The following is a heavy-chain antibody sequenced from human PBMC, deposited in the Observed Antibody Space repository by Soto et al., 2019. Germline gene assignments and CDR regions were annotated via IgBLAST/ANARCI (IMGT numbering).Heavy chain of an antibody. CDR3: ARDQYYYDSSGQSLGYY. J-gene: IGHJ4*02. D-gene: IGHD3-22*01. CDR1: GYTFTSYG. CDR2: ISAYNGNT. V-gene: IGHV1-18*01. Sequence: ASVKVSCKASGYTFTSYGISWVRQAPGQGLEWMGWISAYNGNTNYAQKLQGRVTMTTDTSTSTAYMELRSLRFDDTAVYYCARDQYYYDSSGQSLGYYWGQGTLVTVSS.